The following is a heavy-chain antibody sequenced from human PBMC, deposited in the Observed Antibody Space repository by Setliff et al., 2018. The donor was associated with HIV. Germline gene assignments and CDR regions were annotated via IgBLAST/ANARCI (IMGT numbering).Heavy chain of an antibody. CDR1: GFTFSSYS. CDR2: ISSSSSTI. D-gene: IGHD3-3*01. J-gene: IGHJ4*02. V-gene: IGHV3-48*01. Sequence: GGSLRPSRAGSGFTFSSYSMNWVRQAPGKGLEWVSYISSSSSTIYYADSVKGRFTISRDNAKNSLYLQMNSQRAEDTAVYYCARPVYGFYSHGYWGQGTLVTVSS. CDR3: ARPVYGFYSHGY.